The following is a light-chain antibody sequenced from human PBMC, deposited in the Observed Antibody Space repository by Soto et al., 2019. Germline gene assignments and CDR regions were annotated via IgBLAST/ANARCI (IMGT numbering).Light chain of an antibody. Sequence: QSVLTQPASVSGSPGQSITISCTGTNSDVGNYNLVSWYQQHPGKAPKLIIYEGSKRPSGVSDRFSGSKSGDTASLTISGLQAEDEAGYYCCSYVGATTYVFGSGTKLTVL. CDR3: CSYVGATTYV. V-gene: IGLV2-23*01. CDR2: EGS. CDR1: NSDVGNYNL. J-gene: IGLJ1*01.